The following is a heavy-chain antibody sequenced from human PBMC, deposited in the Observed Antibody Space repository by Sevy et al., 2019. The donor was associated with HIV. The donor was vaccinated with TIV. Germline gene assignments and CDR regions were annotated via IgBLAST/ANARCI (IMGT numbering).Heavy chain of an antibody. J-gene: IGHJ4*02. V-gene: IGHV3-30*02. CDR1: GFTFSSYG. CDR2: IWYDGTDK. CDR3: ASDILTGSDY. D-gene: IGHD3-9*01. Sequence: GGSLRLSCAASGFTFSSYGMHWVRQAPGKGLEWVAFIWYDGTDKYYADSVKGRFTISRDNSKNTLYLQMNSLRAEDTAVYYCASDILTGSDYWGQGTLVNVPQ.